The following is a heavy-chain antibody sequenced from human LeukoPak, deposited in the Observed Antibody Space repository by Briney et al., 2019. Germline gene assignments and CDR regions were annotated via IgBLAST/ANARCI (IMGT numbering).Heavy chain of an antibody. CDR2: ITNSGRST. V-gene: IGHV3-11*04. Sequence: GGSLRLSCEASGFSFSNYFISWIRQAPGKGLEWVSYITNSGRSTNYADAVKGRFTISRDNTKKSVYLEMTDLRPEDTAVYYCAREASGNYYVFDSWGRETRVTVSS. J-gene: IGHJ4*02. CDR1: GFSFSNYF. CDR3: AREASGNYYVFDS. D-gene: IGHD1-26*01.